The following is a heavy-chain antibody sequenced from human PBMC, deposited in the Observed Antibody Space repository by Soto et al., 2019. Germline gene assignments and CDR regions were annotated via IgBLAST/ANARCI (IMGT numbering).Heavy chain of an antibody. CDR3: AHGIDFWSGSFMGWFDL. CDR1: GFSLRRNEVG. Sequence: SGPTLVSPTQTLTLTCTFSGFSLRRNEVGVGVGWIRQPPGKALEWLALFCWNDDKFYKSSLRNRLSITKDTSKNQVVLTMANMEPVDTATYYCAHGIDFWSGSFMGWFDLWGQ. CDR2: FCWNDDK. J-gene: IGHJ5*02. V-gene: IGHV2-5*01. D-gene: IGHD3-3*01.